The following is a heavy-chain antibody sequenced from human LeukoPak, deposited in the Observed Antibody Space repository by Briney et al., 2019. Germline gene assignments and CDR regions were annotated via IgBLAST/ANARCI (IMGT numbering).Heavy chain of an antibody. D-gene: IGHD3-9*01. CDR2: IYYSGST. CDR3: ARGPRRYFDWLIPPFDY. J-gene: IGHJ4*02. CDR1: GGSISSSSYY. Sequence: PSETLSLTCTVSGGSISSSSYYWGWIRQPPGKGLEWIGSIYYSGSTYYNPSLKSRVTISVDTSKNQFSLKLSSVTAADTAVYYCARGPRRYFDWLIPPFDYWGQGTLVTVSS. V-gene: IGHV4-39*07.